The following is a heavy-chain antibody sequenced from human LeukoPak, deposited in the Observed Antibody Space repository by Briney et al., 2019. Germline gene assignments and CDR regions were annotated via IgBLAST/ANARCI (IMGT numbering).Heavy chain of an antibody. V-gene: IGHV3-23*01. CDR2: ISGSGGST. CDR1: GSTFSSYG. D-gene: IGHD2-2*01. CDR3: AKVLSSTSWEYYFDY. J-gene: IGHJ4*02. Sequence: GGTLRLSCAASGSTFSSYGMSWVRQAPGKGLEWVSAISGSGGSTYYADSVKGRFTISRDNSKNTLYLQMNSLRAEDTAVYYCAKVLSSTSWEYYFDYWGQGTLVTVSS.